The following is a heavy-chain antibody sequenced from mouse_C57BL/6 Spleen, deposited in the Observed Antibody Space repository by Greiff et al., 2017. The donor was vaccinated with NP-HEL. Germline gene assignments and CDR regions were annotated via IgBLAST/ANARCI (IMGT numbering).Heavy chain of an antibody. CDR2: IWRGGST. Sequence: VQLQQSGPGLVQPSQSLSITCTVSGFSLTSYGVHWVRQSPGKGLEWLGVIWRGGSTDYNAAFMSRLSITKDNSKSQVFFKMNSLQADDTAIYYCAKKEGYGNYGYAMDYWGQGTSVTVSS. J-gene: IGHJ4*01. CDR1: GFSLTSYG. V-gene: IGHV2-5*01. CDR3: AKKEGYGNYGYAMDY. D-gene: IGHD2-10*02.